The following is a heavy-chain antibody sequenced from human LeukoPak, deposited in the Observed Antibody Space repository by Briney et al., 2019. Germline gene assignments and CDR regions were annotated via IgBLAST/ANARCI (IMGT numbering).Heavy chain of an antibody. CDR2: IYYSGST. CDR1: GGSISSYY. Sequence: SETLSLTCTVSGGSISSYYWSWIRQPPGKGLEWIGYIYYSGSTNYNPSLKSRVTISVDTSKSQFSLKLSSVTAADTAVYYCARGPIFGVVSAFDYWGQGTLVTVSS. J-gene: IGHJ4*02. D-gene: IGHD3-3*01. CDR3: ARGPIFGVVSAFDY. V-gene: IGHV4-59*01.